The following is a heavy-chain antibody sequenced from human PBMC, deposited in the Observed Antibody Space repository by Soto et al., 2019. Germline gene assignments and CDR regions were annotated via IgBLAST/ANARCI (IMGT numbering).Heavy chain of an antibody. CDR1: GGSFSGYY. D-gene: IGHD2-21*02. CDR3: ANIPVTASPHYYYGMDV. V-gene: IGHV4-34*01. CDR2: INHSGST. Sequence: QVQLQQWGAGLLKPSETLSLTCAVYGGSFSGYYWSWIRQPPGKGLEWIGEINHSGSTNYNPSLKSRVTISVDTSKNHFSLKLSSVTAADTAVYYCANIPVTASPHYYYGMDVWGQGTTVTVSS. J-gene: IGHJ6*02.